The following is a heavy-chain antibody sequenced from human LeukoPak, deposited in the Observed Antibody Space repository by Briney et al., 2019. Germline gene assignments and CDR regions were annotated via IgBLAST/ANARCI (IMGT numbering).Heavy chain of an antibody. V-gene: IGHV4-34*01. CDR1: GGSFSGYY. D-gene: IGHD3-3*01. CDR3: ASVTRPSQVTIFEVVPADY. Sequence: SGTPSLTCAVYGGSFSGYYWSWIRQPPGKGLEWIGEINHSGSTNYNPSLKSRVTISVDTSKNQFSLKLSSVTAADTAVYYCASVTRPSQVTIFEVVPADYWGQGTLVTVSS. J-gene: IGHJ4*02. CDR2: INHSGST.